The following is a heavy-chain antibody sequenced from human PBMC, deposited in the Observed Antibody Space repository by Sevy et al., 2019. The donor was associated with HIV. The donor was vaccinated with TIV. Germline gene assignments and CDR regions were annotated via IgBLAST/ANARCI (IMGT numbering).Heavy chain of an antibody. CDR2: ISSSSSYI. D-gene: IGHD2-2*01. CDR1: GFTFSSYS. CDR3: ARQVVPAAMPDYYYYGMDV. V-gene: IGHV3-21*01. Sequence: GGSLRLSCAASGFTFSSYSMNWVRQAPVKGLEWVSSISSSSSYIHYADSVKGRFTISRDNAKNSLYLQMNSLRAEDTAVYYCARQVVPAAMPDYYYYGMDVWGQGTTVTVSS. J-gene: IGHJ6*02.